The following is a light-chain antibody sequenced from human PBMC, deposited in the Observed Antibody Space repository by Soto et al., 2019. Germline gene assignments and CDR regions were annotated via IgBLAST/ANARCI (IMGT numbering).Light chain of an antibody. CDR2: AAS. CDR1: QRISSY. Sequence: DIPMTQSPSSLSASVGDRVTITCRASQRISSYLNWYQQKPGKAPKLLIYAASSLQSGVPSRFSGSGSGTDFTLTISSLQPEDFATYYCQQSYSTPWTFGQGTKVEIK. J-gene: IGKJ1*01. V-gene: IGKV1-39*01. CDR3: QQSYSTPWT.